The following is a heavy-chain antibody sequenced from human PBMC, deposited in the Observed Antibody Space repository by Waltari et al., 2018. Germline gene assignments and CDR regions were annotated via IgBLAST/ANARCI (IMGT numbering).Heavy chain of an antibody. Sequence: QLQLQESGPGLVKPSETLSLTCTVSGGSFSSSGYYWSWIRQPPGKGLEWIGSIYYSGSTYHNASLKSRVTILVDTPKNQFSLRLSSVTAADTAVYYCARGRGWNPHFDYWGQGTLVTVSS. D-gene: IGHD6-19*01. CDR1: GGSFSSSGYY. CDR2: IYYSGST. CDR3: ARGRGWNPHFDY. V-gene: IGHV4-39*07. J-gene: IGHJ4*02.